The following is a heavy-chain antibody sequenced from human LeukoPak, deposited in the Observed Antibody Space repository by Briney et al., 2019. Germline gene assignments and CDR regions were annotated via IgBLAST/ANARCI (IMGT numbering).Heavy chain of an antibody. V-gene: IGHV3-21*01. D-gene: IGHD1-26*01. J-gene: IGHJ4*02. CDR3: AREATGLTVD. CDR2: ISSSSGYI. Sequence: NPGGSLRLSCAASGFTFSSYSMNWVRQAPGKGLEWVSSISSSSGYIYYADSVKGRFTISRDNAKNSLYLQMNSLRAEDTAVYYCAREATGLTVDWGQGTLVTVSS. CDR1: GFTFSSYS.